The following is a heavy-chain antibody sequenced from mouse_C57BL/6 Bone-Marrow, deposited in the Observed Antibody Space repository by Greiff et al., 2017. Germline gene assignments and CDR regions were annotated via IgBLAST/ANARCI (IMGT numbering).Heavy chain of an antibody. D-gene: IGHD1-1*01. Sequence: VQLQQSGPGLVQPSQSLSITCTVSGFSLTSYGVHWVRQSPGQGLEWLGVIWRGGSTDYNAAFISRLSISKDNSKSQVFFKMTSLQADDTAIYYCAIQSSDYDGSSYWYFDVWGTGTTVTVSS. V-gene: IGHV2-2*01. CDR2: IWRGGST. J-gene: IGHJ1*03. CDR1: GFSLTSYG. CDR3: AIQSSDYDGSSYWYFDV.